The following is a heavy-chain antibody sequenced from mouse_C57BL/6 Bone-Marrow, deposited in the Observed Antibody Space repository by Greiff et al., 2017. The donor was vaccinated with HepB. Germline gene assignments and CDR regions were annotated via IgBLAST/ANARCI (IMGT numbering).Heavy chain of an antibody. CDR3: ASGDYYGSSYPFAY. Sequence: QVQLQQPGAELVRPGTSVKLSCKASGYTFTSYWMHWVKQRPGQGLEWIGVIDPSDSYTNYNQKFKGKATLTVDTSSSTAYMQLSSLTSEDSAVYYCASGDYYGSSYPFAYWGQGTLVTVSA. CDR1: GYTFTSYW. V-gene: IGHV1-59*01. CDR2: IDPSDSYT. D-gene: IGHD1-1*01. J-gene: IGHJ3*01.